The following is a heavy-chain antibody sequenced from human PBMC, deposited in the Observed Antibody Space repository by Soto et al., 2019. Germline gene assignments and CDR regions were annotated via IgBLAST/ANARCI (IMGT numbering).Heavy chain of an antibody. CDR3: AKGPKTYYDILTGLAGIDP. CDR1: GFTFSSYG. J-gene: IGHJ5*02. CDR2: ISYDGSNK. Sequence: GGSLRLSCAASGFTFSSYGMHWVRQAPGTGLEWVAVISYDGSNKYYADSVKGRFTISRDNSKNTLYLQMNSLRAEDTAVYYYAKGPKTYYDILTGLAGIDPWGQGTLVTSPQ. V-gene: IGHV3-30*18. D-gene: IGHD3-9*01.